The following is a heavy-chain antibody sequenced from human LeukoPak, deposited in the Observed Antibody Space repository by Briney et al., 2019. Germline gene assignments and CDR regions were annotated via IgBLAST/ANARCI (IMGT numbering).Heavy chain of an antibody. D-gene: IGHD2-15*01. CDR2: IKQDGSEK. V-gene: IGHV3-7*01. CDR1: GFTFSSYW. Sequence: GGSLRLSCAASGFTFSSYWMSWVRQAPGKGLEWVANIKQDGSEKYYVDSVKGRFTISRDNAKNSLYLQMNSLRAEDTAVYYCARESRQNPLYCSGGSCYSFDYWGQGTLVTVSS. J-gene: IGHJ4*02. CDR3: ARESRQNPLYCSGGSCYSFDY.